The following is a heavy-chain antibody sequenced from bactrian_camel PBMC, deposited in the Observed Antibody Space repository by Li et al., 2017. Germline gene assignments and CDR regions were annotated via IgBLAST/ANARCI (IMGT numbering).Heavy chain of an antibody. D-gene: IGHD3*01. J-gene: IGHJ4*01. V-gene: IGHV3S55*01. Sequence: VESGGGSVQAGESLLLSCAISGSTTCWYPMNWFRQAPGKERLAVATIDFDGWPRYTDSVKSRFTISKDNAKKVLYLQMNALKPEDTAMYYCAAADRSRCTLFDTYNYWGQGTQVTVS. CDR3: AAADRSRCTLFDTYNY. CDR2: IDFDGWP. CDR1: GSTTCWYP.